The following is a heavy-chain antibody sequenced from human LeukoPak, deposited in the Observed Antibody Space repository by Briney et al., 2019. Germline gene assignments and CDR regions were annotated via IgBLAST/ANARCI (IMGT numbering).Heavy chain of an antibody. CDR2: ISGSGGST. Sequence: GGTLRPSCAASGFTFSSYGMSWVRQAPGKGLEWVSAISGSGGSTYYADSVKGRFTISRDNSKNTLYLQMNSLRAEDTAVYYCARHALAPLDYWGQGTLVTVSS. CDR3: ARHALAPLDY. D-gene: IGHD6-13*01. CDR1: GFTFSSYG. J-gene: IGHJ4*02. V-gene: IGHV3-23*01.